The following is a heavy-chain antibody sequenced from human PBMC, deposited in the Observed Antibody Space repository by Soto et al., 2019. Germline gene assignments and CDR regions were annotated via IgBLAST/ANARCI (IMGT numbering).Heavy chain of an antibody. CDR1: GFTFKSYS. CDR2: TSGDGNTK. CDR3: AREVVTTQWYFDN. J-gene: IGHJ4*02. Sequence: PGGSLRLSCVTSGFTFKSYSMHWLRQAPGKGLEWVAVTSGDGNTKIYADSVKGRFTISRDNSQNMLYLHMNSLRTEDTAVYYCAREVVTTQWYFDNWGQGILVPVSS. V-gene: IGHV3-30-3*01. D-gene: IGHD1-1*01.